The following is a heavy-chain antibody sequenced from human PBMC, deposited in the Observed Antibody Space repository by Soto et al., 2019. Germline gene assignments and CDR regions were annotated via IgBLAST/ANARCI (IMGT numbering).Heavy chain of an antibody. J-gene: IGHJ4*02. CDR3: ARTSDYGDYVKMD. CDR2: INHSGST. D-gene: IGHD4-17*01. V-gene: IGHV4-34*01. Sequence: QVQLQQWGAGLLKPSETLSLTCAVYGGSISGYYWSWIRQPPGKGLEWIGEINHSGSTNYNPSLKSRVTLSVDTSKNQFSLKLSSVTAADTAVYYCARTSDYGDYVKMDWGQGTLVTVSS. CDR1: GGSISGYY.